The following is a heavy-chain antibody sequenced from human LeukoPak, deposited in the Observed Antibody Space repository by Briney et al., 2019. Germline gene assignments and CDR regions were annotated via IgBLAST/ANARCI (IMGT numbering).Heavy chain of an antibody. V-gene: IGHV3-23*01. Sequence: GGSLRLSCGPSEFTSSRFAMSWIRQPPGTGLEWVSTLSGSGSATNYGNSVKGRFTTSRDNSKDTLYLQMDNVRADDTAVYYCAKHLGSHSFLFYYMDVWGKGTSVIVSS. CDR2: LSGSGSAT. CDR1: EFTSSRFA. CDR3: AKHLGSHSFLFYYMDV. J-gene: IGHJ6*03. D-gene: IGHD2-21*01.